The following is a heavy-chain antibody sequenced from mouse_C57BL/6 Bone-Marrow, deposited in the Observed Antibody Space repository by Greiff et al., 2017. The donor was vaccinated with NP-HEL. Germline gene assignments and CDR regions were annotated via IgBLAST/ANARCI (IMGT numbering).Heavy chain of an antibody. V-gene: IGHV1-55*01. CDR3: AREADYYGSSSFDY. CDR1: GYTFTSYW. CDR2: IYPGSGST. D-gene: IGHD1-1*01. J-gene: IGHJ2*01. Sequence: QVQLQQSGAELVKPGASVKMSCKASGYTFTSYWITWVKQRPGQGLEWIGDIYPGSGSTNYNEKFKSKATLTVDTSSSTAYMQLSSLTSEDSAVYYCAREADYYGSSSFDYWGQGTTLTVSS.